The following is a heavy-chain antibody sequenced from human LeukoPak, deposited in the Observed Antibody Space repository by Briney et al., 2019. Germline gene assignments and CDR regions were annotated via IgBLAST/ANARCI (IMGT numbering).Heavy chain of an antibody. J-gene: IGHJ3*02. CDR2: INPNSGGT. CDR1: GYTFTGHY. CDR3: AREHMVRGVIIRSSGAFDI. D-gene: IGHD3-10*01. V-gene: IGHV1-2*02. Sequence: GASVKVSCKASGYTFTGHYMHWVRQAPGQGLEWMGWINPNSGGTNYAQKFQGRVTMTRDTSISTAYLQWSSLKASDTAMYYCAREHMVRGVIIRSSGAFDIWGQGTMVTVSS.